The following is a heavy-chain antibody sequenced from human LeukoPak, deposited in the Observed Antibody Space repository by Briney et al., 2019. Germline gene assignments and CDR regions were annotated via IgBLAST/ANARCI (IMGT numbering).Heavy chain of an antibody. CDR3: ARDARVNYYYDSSGYIDY. V-gene: IGHV1-46*01. J-gene: IGHJ4*02. CDR2: INPSGGST. Sequence: ASVKVSCKASGYTFTSYYMHWVRQAPGQGLEWMGIINPSGGSTSYAQKFQGRVTMTRDTSTSTVYMELSSLRSEDTAVYYCARDARVNYYYDSSGYIDYWGQGTLVTVSS. CDR1: GYTFTSYY. D-gene: IGHD3-22*01.